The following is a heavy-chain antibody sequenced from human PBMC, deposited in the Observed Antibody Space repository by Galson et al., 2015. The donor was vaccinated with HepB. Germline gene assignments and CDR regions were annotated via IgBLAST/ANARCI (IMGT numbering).Heavy chain of an antibody. CDR1: GFTFSNHW. CDR3: AKDIFSGSNFIKFPDY. CDR2: IESDGSST. J-gene: IGHJ4*02. V-gene: IGHV3-74*01. Sequence: SLRLSCAASGFTFSNHWMYWVRQAPGKGPVWISRIESDGSSTYYADSVKGRFTISRDNAKNSLYLQMNSLRAEDTALYYCAKDIFSGSNFIKFPDYWGQGTLVTVSS. D-gene: IGHD3-10*02.